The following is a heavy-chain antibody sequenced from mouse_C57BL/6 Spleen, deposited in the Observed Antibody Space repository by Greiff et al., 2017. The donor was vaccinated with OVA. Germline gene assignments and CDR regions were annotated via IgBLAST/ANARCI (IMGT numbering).Heavy chain of an antibody. D-gene: IGHD2-4*01. V-gene: IGHV6-6*01. Sequence: DVMLVESGGGLVQPGGSMKLSCAASGFTFSDAWMDWVRQSPEKGLEWVAEIRNKANNHATYYAESVKGRFTISRDDSKSSVYLQMNSLRAEDTGIYYCTLYYDYDGAWFAYWGQGTLVTVSA. CDR2: IRNKANNHAT. J-gene: IGHJ3*01. CDR3: TLYYDYDGAWFAY. CDR1: GFTFSDAW.